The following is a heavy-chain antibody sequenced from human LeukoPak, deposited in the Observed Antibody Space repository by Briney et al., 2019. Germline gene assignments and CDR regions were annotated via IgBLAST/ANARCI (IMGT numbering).Heavy chain of an antibody. Sequence: TSETLSLTCSFSGGSVSSYYWSWIRQPPGKGLEWIGEINHSGSTNYNPSLKSRVTISVDTSKNQFSLKLSSVTAADTAVYYCARRPYGDYGGGRYFDLWGRGTLVTVSS. J-gene: IGHJ2*01. CDR1: GGSVSSYY. CDR3: ARRPYGDYGGGRYFDL. D-gene: IGHD4-17*01. CDR2: INHSGST. V-gene: IGHV4-34*01.